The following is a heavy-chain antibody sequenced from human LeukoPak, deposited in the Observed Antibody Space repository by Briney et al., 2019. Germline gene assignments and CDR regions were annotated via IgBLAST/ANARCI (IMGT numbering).Heavy chain of an antibody. CDR2: ISSGSGSTI. CDR1: GFTFSSYE. D-gene: IGHD2-8*02. V-gene: IGHV3-48*03. J-gene: IGHJ4*02. Sequence: GGSLRLSCAASGFTFSSYEMNWVRQAPGKGLEWVSYISSGSGSTIYYADSLKGRFTISRDNAKNSLYLQMNSLRAEDTALYYCARATGGNYLDYWGREPWSPSPQ. CDR3: ARATGGNYLDY.